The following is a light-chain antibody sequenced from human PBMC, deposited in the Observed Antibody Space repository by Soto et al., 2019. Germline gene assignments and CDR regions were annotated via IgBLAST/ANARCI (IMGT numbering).Light chain of an antibody. CDR1: QSVSSSY. CDR3: HQCDSSPLT. CDR2: GAS. Sequence: EIVVTQAPGTLSLSPGERATLSCMASQSVSSSYLAWYHQKPGQAHRLLIYGASSRATGIPDRFSGSGSVTDFTITMSRLEPEDFSVYYCHQCDSSPLTFGGGTKVEIK. V-gene: IGKV3-20*01. J-gene: IGKJ4*01.